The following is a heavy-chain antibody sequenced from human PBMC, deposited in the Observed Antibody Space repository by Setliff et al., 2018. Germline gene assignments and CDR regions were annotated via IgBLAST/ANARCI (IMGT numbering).Heavy chain of an antibody. V-gene: IGHV3-23*03. CDR2: FYDSRGDT. CDR1: GFAFSTYA. CDR3: VRDVAGGSHATYFDY. J-gene: IGHJ4*02. D-gene: IGHD1-26*01. Sequence: QPGGSLRLSCAASGFAFSTYAVSWVRQAPGKGLEWVSIFYDSRGDTYYADSVKGRFIISRDNAKNSLSLQMNSLRVEDTAVYYCVRDVAGGSHATYFDYWGQGTLVTVSS.